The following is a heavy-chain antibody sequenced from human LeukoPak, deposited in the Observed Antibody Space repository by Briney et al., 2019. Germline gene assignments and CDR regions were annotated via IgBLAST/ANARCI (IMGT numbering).Heavy chain of an antibody. CDR1: GGSISSYY. V-gene: IGHV4-59*08. CDR3: ARQVVGYSYGLDY. D-gene: IGHD5-18*01. CDR2: IYYSGST. J-gene: IGHJ4*02. Sequence: PSETLSLTCTVSGGSISSYYWSWIRQPPGKGLEWIGYIYYSGSTNYNPSLKSRVTISVDTSKNQFSLKLSSVTAADTAVYYCARQVVGYSYGLDYWGQGTLVTVSS.